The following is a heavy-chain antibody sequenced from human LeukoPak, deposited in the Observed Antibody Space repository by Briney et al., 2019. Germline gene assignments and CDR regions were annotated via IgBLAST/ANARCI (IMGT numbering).Heavy chain of an antibody. D-gene: IGHD3-9*01. J-gene: IGHJ3*02. CDR1: GFTFSNAW. Sequence: GGSLRLSCAASGFTFSNAWMSWVRQAPGKGLEWVGRIKSKTDGGTTDYAAPVKGRFTISRDDSKNTLYLQMNSLKTEDTAVYYCTTGSDILTGPDAFDIWGQGTMVTVSP. V-gene: IGHV3-15*01. CDR3: TTGSDILTGPDAFDI. CDR2: IKSKTDGGTT.